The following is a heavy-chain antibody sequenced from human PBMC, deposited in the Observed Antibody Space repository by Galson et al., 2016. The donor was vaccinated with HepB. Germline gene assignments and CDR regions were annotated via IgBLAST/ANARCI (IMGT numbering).Heavy chain of an antibody. D-gene: IGHD3-16*02. J-gene: IGHJ4*02. CDR3: AKDYVGGGYRLTQFDY. V-gene: IGHV3-23*01. Sequence: SLRLSCAASGFTFSRYAMTWVRQAPGKGLEWVSGLSGSGANTYYADSVKGRFTISRDNSKNTLYLQMNSLRGEDTAVYYCAKDYVGGGYRLTQFDYWGQGTLVTVSS. CDR1: GFTFSRYA. CDR2: LSGSGANT.